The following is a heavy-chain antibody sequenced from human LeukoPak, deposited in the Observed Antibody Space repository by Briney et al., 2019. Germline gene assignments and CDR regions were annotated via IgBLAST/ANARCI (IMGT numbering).Heavy chain of an antibody. D-gene: IGHD4-11*01. CDR2: IYHSGSA. CDR1: GGSFSSDDYY. CDR3: ARVREAYTNPFFDY. Sequence: SETLSLTCTVSGGSFSSDDYYWSWIRQPPGKGLEWIGYIYHSGSAYYNPFLKSRVTISVDRSKNQFSLKLSSVTAADTAVYYCARVREAYTNPFFDYWGQGTLVTVSS. J-gene: IGHJ4*02. V-gene: IGHV4-30-2*01.